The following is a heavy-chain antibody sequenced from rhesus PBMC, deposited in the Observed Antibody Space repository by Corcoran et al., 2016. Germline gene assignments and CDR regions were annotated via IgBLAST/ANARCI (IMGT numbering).Heavy chain of an antibody. CDR1: GGSISGYYY. CDR3: ARREDWYFDI. CDR2: IYGNSAST. J-gene: IGHJ2*01. D-gene: IGHD1-44*02. V-gene: IGHV4-73*01. Sequence: QVKLQQWGDGLVKPSETLSLTCAVYGGSISGYYYWRLIRQPTGKGLEWIGYIYGNSASTNYNPSLKNRVTISKDTSKNQFSLKLSSVTAADTAVYYCARREDWYFDIWGPGTPITISS.